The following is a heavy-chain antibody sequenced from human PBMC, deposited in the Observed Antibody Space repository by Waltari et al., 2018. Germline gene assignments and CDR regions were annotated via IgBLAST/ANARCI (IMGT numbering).Heavy chain of an antibody. Sequence: EVQLVESGGGLVKPGGSLRLSCAASGFTFSSYSMNWVRQAPGTGLEWVSSISSSSSYIYYADSVKGRFTISRDNAKNSLYLQMNSLRAEDTAVYYCARASTRDDYIWGSYRYTGWFDPWGQGTLVTVSS. CDR1: GFTFSSYS. CDR3: ARASTRDDYIWGSYRYTGWFDP. D-gene: IGHD3-16*02. J-gene: IGHJ5*02. CDR2: ISSSSSYI. V-gene: IGHV3-21*01.